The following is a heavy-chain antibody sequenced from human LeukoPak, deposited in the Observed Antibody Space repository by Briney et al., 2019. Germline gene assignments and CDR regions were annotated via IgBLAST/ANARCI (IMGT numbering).Heavy chain of an antibody. Sequence: SETLSLTCSVHGGSISSTYWSWIRQPPGKGLEWIGNIYHSGGPNYNPSLNGRVTISIDTSKNQFSLKLTPVTAADTAVYFCARRGRSSSWYGDAFDIWGQGTVVAVSS. J-gene: IGHJ3*02. CDR3: ARRGRSSSWYGDAFDI. D-gene: IGHD6-13*01. CDR1: GGSISSTY. CDR2: IYHSGGP. V-gene: IGHV4-59*08.